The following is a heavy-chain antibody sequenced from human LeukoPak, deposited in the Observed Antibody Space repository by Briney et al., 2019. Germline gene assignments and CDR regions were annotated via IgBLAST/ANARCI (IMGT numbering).Heavy chain of an antibody. V-gene: IGHV1-46*01. CDR3: ARRDIMSLLDY. CDR2: INPSGGST. CDR1: GYTFTSYY. Sequence: AASVKVSCKASGYTFTSYYMHWVRQAPGQGLEWMGIINPSGGSTNYAQKLQGRVTMTTDTSTSTAYMELRSLRSDDTAVYYCARRDIMSLLDYWGQGTLVTVSS. J-gene: IGHJ4*02. D-gene: IGHD3-16*01.